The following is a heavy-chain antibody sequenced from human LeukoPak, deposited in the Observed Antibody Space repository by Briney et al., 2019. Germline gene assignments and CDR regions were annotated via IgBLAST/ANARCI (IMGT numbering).Heavy chain of an antibody. CDR2: MNPNSGNT. Sequence: ASVKVSCKASGGTFSSYAINWVRQASGQGLEWMGWMNPNSGNTGYAQKFQGRVTMTRNTSISTAYMELSSLRSEDTAVYYCARASRITIFGVVIIPTYYFDYWGQGTLVTVSS. J-gene: IGHJ4*02. CDR1: GGTFSSYA. CDR3: ARASRITIFGVVIIPTYYFDY. D-gene: IGHD3-3*01. V-gene: IGHV1-8*02.